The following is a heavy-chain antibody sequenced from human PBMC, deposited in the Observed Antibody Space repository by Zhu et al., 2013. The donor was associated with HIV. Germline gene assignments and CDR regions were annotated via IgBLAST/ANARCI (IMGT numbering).Heavy chain of an antibody. CDR1: GYTLTELS. Sequence: QVQLVQSGAEVKKPGASVKVSCKVSGYTLTELSMHWVRQAPGKGLEWMGGFDPEDGETIYAQKFQGRVTMTEDTSTDTAYMELSSLRSEDTAVYYCVSRFGADDNYYYGMDVWGQGDHGSPVSS. D-gene: IGHD3-9*01. CDR3: VSRFGADDNYYYGMDV. J-gene: IGHJ6*02. V-gene: IGHV1-24*01. CDR2: FDPEDGET.